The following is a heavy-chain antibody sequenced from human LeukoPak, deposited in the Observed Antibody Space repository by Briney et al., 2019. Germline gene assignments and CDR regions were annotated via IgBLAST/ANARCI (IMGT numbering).Heavy chain of an antibody. CDR2: IYPGDSDT. Sequence: GESLKISCKGSGYSFSSNWIGWVRQMPGKGLDWMGIIYPGDSDTRYSPSFQGQVTISADKSISTAYLQWSSLKASDTAMYYCARQEYCSGGSCYTWFDPWGQGTLVTVSS. CDR1: GYSFSSNW. D-gene: IGHD2-15*01. CDR3: ARQEYCSGGSCYTWFDP. J-gene: IGHJ5*02. V-gene: IGHV5-51*01.